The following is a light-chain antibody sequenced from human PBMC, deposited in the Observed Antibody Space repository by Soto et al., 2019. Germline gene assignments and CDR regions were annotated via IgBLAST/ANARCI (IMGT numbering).Light chain of an antibody. J-gene: IGKJ1*01. CDR1: QPSSSW. CDR3: QHYNSYSEA. V-gene: IGKV1-5*03. Sequence: PLPQSPSTLSGSVGDRVTIPCRASQPSSSWLAWYQQKPGKAPKLLIYKASTLKSGVPSRFSGSGSGTEFTLAISSLQPDDFATYYSQHYNSYSEAFGQGTKVDIK. CDR2: KAS.